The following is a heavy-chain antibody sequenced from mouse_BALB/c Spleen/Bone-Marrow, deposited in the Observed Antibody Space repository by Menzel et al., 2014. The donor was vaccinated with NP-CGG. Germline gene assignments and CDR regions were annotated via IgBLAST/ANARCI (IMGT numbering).Heavy chain of an antibody. Sequence: VKLQESGAELVRPGASVKLSCKASGYSFTNYWMNWVKQRPGQGLEWIGMIHPSDSETRLNQKFKDKATLTVDKSSSTAYMQRSSPTSEDSAVYYCARFGNYEGFAYWGQGTLVTVSA. CDR3: ARFGNYEGFAY. D-gene: IGHD2-1*01. J-gene: IGHJ3*01. V-gene: IGHV1-74*01. CDR2: IHPSDSET. CDR1: GYSFTNYW.